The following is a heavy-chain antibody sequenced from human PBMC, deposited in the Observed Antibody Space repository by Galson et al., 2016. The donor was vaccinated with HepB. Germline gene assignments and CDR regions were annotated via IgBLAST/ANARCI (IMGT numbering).Heavy chain of an antibody. CDR2: IDFSGAT. CDR1: GGSISPYF. V-gene: IGHV4-59*01. D-gene: IGHD4-23*01. Sequence: SETLSLTCTVSGGSISPYFWSWIRRPPGKGLEWIAYIDFSGATNYNPSLKSRVTISLDTSKGQFSLKVTSVTAADSAVYYCARSYGGYAFDIWGQGTMVTVSS. J-gene: IGHJ3*02. CDR3: ARSYGGYAFDI.